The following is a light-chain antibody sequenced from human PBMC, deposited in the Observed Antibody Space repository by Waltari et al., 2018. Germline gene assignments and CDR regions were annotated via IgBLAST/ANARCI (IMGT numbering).Light chain of an antibody. Sequence: DIVMTQSPDSLAVSLGERATTNCKSSQSVLYSSNNKNYLAGYHQKPGQPPKLLIYWASTRESGVPDRFSGSGSGTDFTLTISSLQAEDVAVYYCQQYYTTPWTFGQGTKVEVK. CDR1: QSVLYSSNNKNY. J-gene: IGKJ1*01. CDR3: QQYYTTPWT. CDR2: WAS. V-gene: IGKV4-1*01.